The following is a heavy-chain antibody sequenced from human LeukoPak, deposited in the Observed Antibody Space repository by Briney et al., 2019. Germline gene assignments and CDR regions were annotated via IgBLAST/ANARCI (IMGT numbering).Heavy chain of an antibody. J-gene: IGHJ5*02. CDR3: AKDRDYDFRSGYPFSGFDP. CDR1: GFTFSSYG. CDR2: IRYDGSNK. V-gene: IGHV3-30*02. D-gene: IGHD3-3*01. Sequence: GGSLRLSCAASGFTFSSYGMHWVRQAPGKGLGWVAFIRYDGSNKYYADSVKGRFTISRDNSKNTLYLQMNSLRAEDTAVYYCAKDRDYDFRSGYPFSGFDPWGQGTLVTVSS.